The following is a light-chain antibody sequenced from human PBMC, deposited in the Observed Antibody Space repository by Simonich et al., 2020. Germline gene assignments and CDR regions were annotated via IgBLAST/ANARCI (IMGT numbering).Light chain of an antibody. CDR3: CSYAGSSTWV. CDR2: GGS. CDR1: GSDVGCYNL. V-gene: IGLV2-23*01. Sequence: SALTQPASVSGSPGQSIPISCPGHGSDVGCYNLVSWSTQPPCKAPQLMLYGGSKRPSGVSKRFSGYKSGNTASLTISGLQAEDEADYYCCSYAGSSTWVFGGGTKLTVL. J-gene: IGLJ3*02.